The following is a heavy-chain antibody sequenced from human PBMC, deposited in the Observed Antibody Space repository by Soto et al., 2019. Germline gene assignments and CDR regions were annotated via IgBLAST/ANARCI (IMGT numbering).Heavy chain of an antibody. Sequence: SVKVSCKAPGYPVTSYDIDWVRQATGQGLEWMGWMNPNSGNTGYAQKFQGRVTMTRNTSISTAYMELSSLRYEDTAVYYCARGSTPVWSGGSCYWGDAFDIWGQGTMVTVSS. CDR3: ARGSTPVWSGGSCYWGDAFDI. CDR2: MNPNSGNT. CDR1: GYPVTSYD. J-gene: IGHJ3*02. V-gene: IGHV1-8*01. D-gene: IGHD2-15*01.